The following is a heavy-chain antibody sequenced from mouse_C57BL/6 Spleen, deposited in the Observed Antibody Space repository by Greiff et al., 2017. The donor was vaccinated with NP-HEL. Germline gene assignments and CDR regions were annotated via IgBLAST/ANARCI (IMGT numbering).Heavy chain of an antibody. V-gene: IGHV1-80*01. CDR2: IYPGDGDT. D-gene: IGHD1-1*01. J-gene: IGHJ1*03. CDR3: ASITTVVERDWYFDV. CDR1: GYAFSSYW. Sequence: VHLVESGAELVKPGASVKISCKASGYAFSSYWMNWVKQRPGKGLEWIGQIYPGDGDTNYNGKFKGKATLTADKSSSTAYMQLSSLTSEDSAVYFCASITTVVERDWYFDVWGTGTTVTVSS.